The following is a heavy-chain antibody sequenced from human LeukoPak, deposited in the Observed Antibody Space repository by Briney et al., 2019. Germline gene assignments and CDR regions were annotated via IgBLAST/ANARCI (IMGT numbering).Heavy chain of an antibody. CDR3: ARGPSYYDSSGYFPFDN. Sequence: KTSETLCLTCTVSGGSISSYYWSWIRQPPGKGLEWIGYIYYSGSANYNPSFKSRVTISVDTSKNQFSLKLSSVTAADTAVYYCARGPSYYDSSGYFPFDNWGQGTLVTVPS. CDR1: GGSISSYY. V-gene: IGHV4-59*01. CDR2: IYYSGSA. J-gene: IGHJ4*02. D-gene: IGHD3-22*01.